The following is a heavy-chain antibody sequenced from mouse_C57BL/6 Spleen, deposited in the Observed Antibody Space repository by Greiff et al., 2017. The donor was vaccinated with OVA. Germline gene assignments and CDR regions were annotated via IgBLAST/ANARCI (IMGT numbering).Heavy chain of an antibody. Sequence: VHVKQSGPELVKPGASVKIPCKASGYTFTDYNMDWVKQSHGKSLEWIGDINPNNGGTIYNQKFKGKATLTVDKSSSTAYMELRSLTSEDTAVYYCARKGDDYDLYYFDYWGQGTTLTVSS. CDR1: GYTFTDYN. D-gene: IGHD2-4*01. CDR2: INPNNGGT. J-gene: IGHJ2*01. CDR3: ARKGDDYDLYYFDY. V-gene: IGHV1-18*01.